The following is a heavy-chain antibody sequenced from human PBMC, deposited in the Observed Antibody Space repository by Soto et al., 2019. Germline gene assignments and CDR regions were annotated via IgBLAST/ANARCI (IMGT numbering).Heavy chain of an antibody. D-gene: IGHD3-16*01. CDR3: ARKEEDDHVWGKSPLD. J-gene: IGHJ4*03. Sequence: EVQLLEAGGNLVQPGGSLRLSCAASGFTFHNYAMSWVRQAPGKGLEWVSSINGPGDDTYYADSVNGRFTISRDNSKNTLYLQMNSLRAEDTALYYCARKEEDDHVWGKSPLDWGQGTLVTVSS. CDR1: GFTFHNYA. V-gene: IGHV3-23*01. CDR2: INGPGDDT.